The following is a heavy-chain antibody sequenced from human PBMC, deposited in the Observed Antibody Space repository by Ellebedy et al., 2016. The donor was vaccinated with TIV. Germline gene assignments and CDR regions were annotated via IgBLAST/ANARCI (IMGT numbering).Heavy chain of an antibody. CDR2: IYYSGST. CDR1: GGSISGYY. V-gene: IGHV4-59*01. Sequence: MPSETLSLTCTVSGGSISGYYWSWIRQPPGKGLEWLGYIYYSGSTKYNPSLKSRVTISVDTSKNQFSLKLSSVTAADTAVYYCARGLYGSFEYWGQGTLVTVSS. CDR3: ARGLYGSFEY. J-gene: IGHJ4*02. D-gene: IGHD3-16*01.